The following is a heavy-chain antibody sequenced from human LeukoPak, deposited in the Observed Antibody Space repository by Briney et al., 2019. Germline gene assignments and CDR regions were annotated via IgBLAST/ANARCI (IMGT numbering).Heavy chain of an antibody. CDR3: ARISSSNWYNERGAFDV. CDR2: IYYTGNT. V-gene: IGHV4-30-4*07. CDR1: GGSISSGGYS. Sequence: SRTLSLTCAVSGGSISSGGYSWSWIRQPPGKAMEFIAYIYYTGNTYFNPSLKSRVTISVDTSKNQFSLKLRSVTAADTAVYYCARISSSNWYNERGAFDVWGQGTMVTVSS. J-gene: IGHJ3*01. D-gene: IGHD6-13*01.